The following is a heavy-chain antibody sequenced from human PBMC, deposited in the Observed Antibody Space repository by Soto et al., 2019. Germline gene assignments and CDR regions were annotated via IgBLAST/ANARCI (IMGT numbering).Heavy chain of an antibody. CDR1: AGTFSSYS. Sequence: ASVKVSCKASAGTFSSYSINWVRQAPGQGLEWMGGIIPIFGAADYAQNFQGRVTITADESTSTAYMELRSLRSDDTAVYYCAREGVAPYYYYGMDVWGQGTPVTVS. V-gene: IGHV1-69*13. CDR3: AREGVAPYYYYGMDV. CDR2: IIPIFGAA. D-gene: IGHD5-12*01. J-gene: IGHJ6*02.